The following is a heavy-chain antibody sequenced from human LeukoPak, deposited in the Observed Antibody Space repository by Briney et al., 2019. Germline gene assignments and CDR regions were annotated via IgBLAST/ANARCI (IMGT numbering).Heavy chain of an antibody. CDR3: ARADDFWSSEGFDP. V-gene: IGHV1-69*13. D-gene: IGHD3-3*01. J-gene: IGHJ5*02. CDR1: GGTFSSYA. Sequence: EASVKVSCKASGGTFSSYAISLVRQAPGQGLEWMGGIIPIFAAPKYAQKFQGRVTITADQSTTTAYMEPSSLRSEDTAVYYCARADDFWSSEGFDPWGQGTLVTVSS. CDR2: IIPIFAAP.